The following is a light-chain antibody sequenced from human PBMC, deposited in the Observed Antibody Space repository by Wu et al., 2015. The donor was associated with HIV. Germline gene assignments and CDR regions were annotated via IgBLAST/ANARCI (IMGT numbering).Light chain of an antibody. CDR2: GAS. Sequence: EIVMTQPPATLSVSPGERATLSCRASQSVSSNLAWYQQKPGQAPRLLIYGASTRATGIPARFSGSGSGTEFTLTISSLQSEDFAVYYCHQYGSSTRTFGQGTKVEI. CDR3: HQYGSSTRT. J-gene: IGKJ1*01. V-gene: IGKV3-15*01. CDR1: QSVSSN.